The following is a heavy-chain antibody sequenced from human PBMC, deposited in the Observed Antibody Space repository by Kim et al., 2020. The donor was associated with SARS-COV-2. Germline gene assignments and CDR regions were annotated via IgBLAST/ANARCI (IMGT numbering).Heavy chain of an antibody. CDR3: ARPGRFGPGIAAALPKGGQTRAIRAYFDL. V-gene: IGHV3-48*02. J-gene: IGHJ2*01. D-gene: IGHD6-13*01. CDR2: ISSSSSTI. CDR1: GFTFSSYS. Sequence: GGSLRLSCAASGFTFSSYSMNWVRQAPGKGLAWVSYISSSSSTIYYADSVKGRFTISRDNAKNSLYLQMNSLRDEDTAVYYCARPGRFGPGIAAALPKGGQTRAIRAYFDLWGRGALVTVSS.